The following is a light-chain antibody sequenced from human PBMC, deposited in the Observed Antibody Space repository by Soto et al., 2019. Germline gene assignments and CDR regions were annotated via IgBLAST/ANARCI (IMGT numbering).Light chain of an antibody. Sequence: QLVLTQSPSASASLGASVKLTCTLSSGHSSYAIAWHQQQPEKGPRYLMNLSSDGSHSKGDGIPDRFSGSSSGAERYLTISSLQSEDEADYYCQSYDTGGRVVFGGGTKLTVL. CDR3: QSYDTGGRVV. J-gene: IGLJ2*01. CDR2: LSSDGSH. V-gene: IGLV4-69*01. CDR1: SGHSSYA.